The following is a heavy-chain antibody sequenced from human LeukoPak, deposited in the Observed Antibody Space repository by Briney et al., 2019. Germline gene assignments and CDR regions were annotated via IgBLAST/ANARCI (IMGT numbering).Heavy chain of an antibody. D-gene: IGHD6-13*01. CDR2: INPSGGST. J-gene: IGHJ4*02. Sequence: ASVKVSCKASGYTFTSYYMHWVRQAPGQGLEWMGIINPSGGSTSYAQKFQGRVTMTRDMSTSTVYMELSSLRSEDTAVYYCARDRRQPLSSKYYFDYWGQGTLVTVSS. V-gene: IGHV1-46*01. CDR3: ARDRRQPLSSKYYFDY. CDR1: GYTFTSYY.